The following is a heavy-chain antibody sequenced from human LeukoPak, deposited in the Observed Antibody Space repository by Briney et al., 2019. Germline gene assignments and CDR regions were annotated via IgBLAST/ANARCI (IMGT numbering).Heavy chain of an antibody. CDR2: ISYDGSNK. CDR1: GFTFSSYA. Sequence: GRSLRLSCAASGFTFSSYAMHWVRQAPGKGLEWVAVISYDGSNKYYADSVKGRFTISRDNSKNTLYLQMNSLRAEDTAVYYCAKDYDYVWGSYHLDYWGQGTLVTVSS. D-gene: IGHD3-16*02. CDR3: AKDYDYVWGSYHLDY. V-gene: IGHV3-30*04. J-gene: IGHJ4*02.